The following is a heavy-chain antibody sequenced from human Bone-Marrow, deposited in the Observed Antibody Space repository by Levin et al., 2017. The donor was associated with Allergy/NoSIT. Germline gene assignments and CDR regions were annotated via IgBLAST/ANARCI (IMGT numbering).Heavy chain of an antibody. V-gene: IGHV5-51*01. CDR3: ARQGHDHSAFDL. CDR2: VYPGDSDT. CDR1: GSSFNTYW. Sequence: GESLKISCQGTGSSFNTYWVGWVRQMPGKGLEWMGMVYPGDSDTRYSPSVQGQVTISADKSITTAYLQWSSRRASDTAMYYCARQGHDHSAFDLWGQGTMVTVSS. J-gene: IGHJ3*01. D-gene: IGHD3-16*01.